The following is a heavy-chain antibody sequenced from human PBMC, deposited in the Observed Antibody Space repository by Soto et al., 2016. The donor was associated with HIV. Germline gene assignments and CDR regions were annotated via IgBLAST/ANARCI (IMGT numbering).Heavy chain of an antibody. V-gene: IGHV3-23*01. CDR2: ISGSGGSA. D-gene: IGHD6-19*01. CDR1: EFTFSSYA. J-gene: IGHJ4*02. Sequence: EVQLLESGGDLVQPGGSLRLSCVASEFTFSSYAMTWVRQAPGKGLEWVSAISGSGGSAVYADSVKGRFTTSRDNFKNTLYLQMNSLRAGDTAVYYCAERGQWLIQAGSYFDYVGPGSPWSASPQ. CDR3: AERGQWLIQAGSYFDY.